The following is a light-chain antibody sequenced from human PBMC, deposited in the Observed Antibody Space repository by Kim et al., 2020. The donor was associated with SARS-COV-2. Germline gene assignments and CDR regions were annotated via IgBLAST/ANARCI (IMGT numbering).Light chain of an antibody. Sequence: SLSAGERATLSCRASQSVSSNVAWYQQKPGQAPRLLIYGASTRATGIPARFSGSGSGTEFTLTISSLQSEDFAVYYCQQYNNWPYTFGQGTKLEI. CDR1: QSVSSN. CDR3: QQYNNWPYT. CDR2: GAS. V-gene: IGKV3-15*01. J-gene: IGKJ2*01.